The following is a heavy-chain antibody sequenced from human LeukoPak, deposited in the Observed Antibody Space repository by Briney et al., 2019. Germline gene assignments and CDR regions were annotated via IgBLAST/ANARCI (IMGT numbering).Heavy chain of an antibody. CDR3: AREGYYGAFDI. CDR1: GFTFSSYS. J-gene: IGHJ3*02. D-gene: IGHD3-10*01. CDR2: IGFSSSTM. Sequence: GGSLRLSCAASGFTFSSYSMNWVRQAPGKGLEWVSYIGFSSSTMYYADSVKGRFTISRDNAKNSLSLQMNSLRDDDTALYYCAREGYYGAFDIWGQGTMVTVSS. V-gene: IGHV3-48*02.